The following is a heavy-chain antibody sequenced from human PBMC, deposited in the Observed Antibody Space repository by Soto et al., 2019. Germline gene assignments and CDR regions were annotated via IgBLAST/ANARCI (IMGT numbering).Heavy chain of an antibody. CDR2: IIPIFGTA. D-gene: IGHD2-2*01. CDR1: GGTFSSYA. Sequence: SVKVSCKASGGTFSSYAISWVRQAPGQGLEWMGGIIPIFGTANYAQKFQGRVTITADESTSTAYMELSSLRSEDTAVYYCAPTCSSTRCCQKNAFDIWGQGTMVTVS. J-gene: IGHJ3*02. V-gene: IGHV1-69*13. CDR3: APTCSSTRCCQKNAFDI.